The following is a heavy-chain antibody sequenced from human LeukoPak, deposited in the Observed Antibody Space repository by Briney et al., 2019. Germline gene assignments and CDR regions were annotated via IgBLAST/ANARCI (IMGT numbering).Heavy chain of an antibody. J-gene: IGHJ6*02. CDR3: ARAPGLYYYYGRDV. CDR1: GGSISSGGYS. V-gene: IGHV4-30-2*01. Sequence: PSETLSLTCAVSGGSISSGGYSWSWIRQPPGKGLEWIGYIYHSGSTYYNPSLKSRVTISVDRSKNQFSLKLSSVTAADTAVYYCARAPGLYYYYGRDVWGQGTTVTVSS. CDR2: IYHSGST.